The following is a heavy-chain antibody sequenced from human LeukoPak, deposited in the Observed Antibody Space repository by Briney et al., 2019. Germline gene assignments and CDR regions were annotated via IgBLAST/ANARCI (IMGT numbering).Heavy chain of an antibody. Sequence: SGGSLRLSCAAPGFTFSSYGMHWVRQAPGKGLEWVAFIRYNGSNKYYADSVKGRFTISRDNSKNTLYLQMNSLRAEDTAVYYCAKGSDDYVWGSYRQLDYWGQGTLVTVSS. V-gene: IGHV3-30*02. CDR2: IRYNGSNK. J-gene: IGHJ4*02. D-gene: IGHD3-16*02. CDR3: AKGSDDYVWGSYRQLDY. CDR1: GFTFSSYG.